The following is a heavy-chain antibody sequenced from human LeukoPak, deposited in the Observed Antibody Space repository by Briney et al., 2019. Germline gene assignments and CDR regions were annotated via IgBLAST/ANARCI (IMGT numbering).Heavy chain of an antibody. V-gene: IGHV4-59*08. D-gene: IGHD5-12*01. CDR3: ARQFHGSGYVDDL. CDR2: IYYSGST. Sequence: PSETLSLTCTASGSSISSYYWSWIRQPPGKGLEWIGYIYYSGSTNYNPALKSRVTMSVDTSKNQFSLKLSAVTAADTAVYYCARQFHGSGYVDDLWGQGTLVTVSS. J-gene: IGHJ5*02. CDR1: GSSISSYY.